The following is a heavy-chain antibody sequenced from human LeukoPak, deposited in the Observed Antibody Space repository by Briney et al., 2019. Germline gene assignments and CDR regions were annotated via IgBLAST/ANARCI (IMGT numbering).Heavy chain of an antibody. V-gene: IGHV4-31*03. D-gene: IGHD3-9*01. CDR3: ARRVLTGYYRNNYFDY. Sequence: SETLSLTCTVSGGSISSGGYYWGWIRQHPGKGLEGIGYIYYSGSTYYNPSLKSRVTISVDTSKNQFSLKLSSVTAADTAVYYCARRVLTGYYRNNYFDYWGQGTLVTVSS. CDR1: GGSISSGGYY. CDR2: IYYSGST. J-gene: IGHJ4*02.